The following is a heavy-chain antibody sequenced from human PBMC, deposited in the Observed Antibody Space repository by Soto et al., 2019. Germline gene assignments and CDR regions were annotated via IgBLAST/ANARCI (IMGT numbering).Heavy chain of an antibody. Sequence: ASVKVSCKASGYTFTSYDINWVRQATGQGLEWMGWISAYNGNTNYAQKFQGRVTMTTDTSTSTAYMELRSLRSDDTAVYYCARRDTAMAGDAFDIWGQGTMVTVSS. CDR1: GYTFTSYD. CDR3: ARRDTAMAGDAFDI. CDR2: ISAYNGNT. D-gene: IGHD5-18*01. V-gene: IGHV1-18*01. J-gene: IGHJ3*02.